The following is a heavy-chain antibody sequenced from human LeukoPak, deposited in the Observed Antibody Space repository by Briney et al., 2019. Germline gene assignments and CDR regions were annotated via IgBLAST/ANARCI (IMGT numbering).Heavy chain of an antibody. D-gene: IGHD3-10*01. CDR3: ARSMVRGVIIFYYFDY. Sequence: GGSLRLSCAASGFTFSSYAMHWVRQAPGKGLEYVSAISSNGGSTYYANSVKGRFTISRDNSKNTLYLQMGSLRAEDMAVYYCARSMVRGVIIFYYFDYWGQGTLVTVSS. V-gene: IGHV3-64*01. CDR1: GFTFSSYA. CDR2: ISSNGGST. J-gene: IGHJ4*02.